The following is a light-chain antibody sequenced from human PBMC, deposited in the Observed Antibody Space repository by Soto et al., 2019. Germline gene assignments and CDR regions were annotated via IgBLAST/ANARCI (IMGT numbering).Light chain of an antibody. CDR3: QQSTSYSCT. J-gene: IGKJ1*01. CDR1: QGISSY. CDR2: DAS. Sequence: IQMTQYPSSLSASVGDRVTITYRASQGISSYLAWYQQKPGKAPKLLIYDASSLESGVPSRFSGSGSGTEFTLTISSLQPDDFAPYYCQQSTSYSCTFSQGTKLDI. V-gene: IGKV1-13*02.